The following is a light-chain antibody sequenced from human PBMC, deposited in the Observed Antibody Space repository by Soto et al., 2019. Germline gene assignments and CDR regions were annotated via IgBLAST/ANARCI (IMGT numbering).Light chain of an antibody. CDR2: GAS. V-gene: IGKV3-15*01. Sequence: EVLMTQSPDILSVSPGDTAILSCRASQSVASALALYQQRPGQPPRVIMYGASVRSTGLPDRFSGSGSGTEFTLTISSLQSEDFAVYFCQNCKYWPYTFGQGTRLEIK. CDR1: QSVASA. CDR3: QNCKYWPYT. J-gene: IGKJ5*01.